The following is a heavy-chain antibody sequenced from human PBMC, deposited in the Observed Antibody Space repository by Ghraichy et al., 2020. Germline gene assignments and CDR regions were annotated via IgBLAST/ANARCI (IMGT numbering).Heavy chain of an antibody. J-gene: IGHJ1*01. V-gene: IGHV3-23*01. CDR3: AKALSSFFGVTMD. CDR1: DFTFSNFA. Sequence: GGSLRLSCVASDFTFSNFAMTWVRQAPGKGLEWVSTISSSGTSTCYADSVKGRFTISRDNSKDTVYLQMNSLRGDDTAVYYCAKALSSFFGVTMDWGQGTLVTVSS. D-gene: IGHD3-3*01. CDR2: ISSSGTST.